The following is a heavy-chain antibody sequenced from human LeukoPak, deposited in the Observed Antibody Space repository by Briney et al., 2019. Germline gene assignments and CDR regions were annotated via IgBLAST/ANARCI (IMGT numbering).Heavy chain of an antibody. CDR1: GYTFTSCG. CDR3: ARGPYDYSNLDPIDY. D-gene: IGHD4-11*01. J-gene: IGHJ4*02. V-gene: IGHV1-18*01. Sequence: EASVKVSCKASGYTFTSCGISWVRQAPGQGLEWMGWISAYNGNTNYAQKLQGRVTMTTDTSTSTAYMELRSLRSDDTAVYYCARGPYDYSNLDPIDYWGQGTLVTVSS. CDR2: ISAYNGNT.